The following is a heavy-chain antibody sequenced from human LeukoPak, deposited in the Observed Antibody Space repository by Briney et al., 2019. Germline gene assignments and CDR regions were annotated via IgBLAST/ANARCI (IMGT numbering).Heavy chain of an antibody. CDR3: ASRRNSDGDYYFDS. V-gene: IGHV4-4*02. CDR2: IFPSGYT. J-gene: IGHJ4*02. D-gene: IGHD5-18*01. CDR1: GASVTGTNW. Sequence: SGTLSLTCAVSGASVTGTNWWTWVRPTPGKGLEWIGEIFPSGYTNYNPSLTSRVTISLDDSKNHFSLRLTSVTAADTAVYYCASRRNSDGDYYFDSWGQGTQVTVSS.